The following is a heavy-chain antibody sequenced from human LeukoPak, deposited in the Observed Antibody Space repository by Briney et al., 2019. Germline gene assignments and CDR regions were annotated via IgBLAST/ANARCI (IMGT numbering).Heavy chain of an antibody. CDR3: ARDGTAMVRGVGYYFDY. V-gene: IGHV3-48*02. CDR1: GFTFSSYS. Sequence: SGGSLRLSCAASGFTFSSYSMNWVRLARGKGLEWVSYISSSSSTIYYADSVKGRFTISRDNAKNSLYLQMNSLRDEDTAVYYCARDGTAMVRGVGYYFDYWGQGTLVTVSS. D-gene: IGHD3-10*01. J-gene: IGHJ4*02. CDR2: ISSSSSTI.